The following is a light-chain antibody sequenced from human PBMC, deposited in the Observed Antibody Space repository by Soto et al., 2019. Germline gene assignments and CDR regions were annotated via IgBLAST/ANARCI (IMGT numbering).Light chain of an antibody. Sequence: IQMTQSPSTLSASLGERFTSTCRASQSISTWVSWYQQKPGKAPKLLIYDAFSLESGVPSRFSGSGSGTELTLPISSLQPDDFATYYCQQYNSYKTFGQGTKV. CDR2: DAF. CDR3: QQYNSYKT. V-gene: IGKV1-5*01. CDR1: QSISTW. J-gene: IGKJ1*01.